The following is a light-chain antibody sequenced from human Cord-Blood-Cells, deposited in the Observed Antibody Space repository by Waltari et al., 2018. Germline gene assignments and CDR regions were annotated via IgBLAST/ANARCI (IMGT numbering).Light chain of an antibody. CDR3: CSYAGSSTYV. V-gene: IGLV2-23*02. J-gene: IGLJ1*01. CDR1: SSGVGGYNL. CDR2: EVS. Sequence: QSALTQPASVSGSPGQSITISCTGTSSGVGGYNLVSWYQQHPGKAPKLIIYEVSKRSSVVCNRFSGSKSGNTAALTIAGRQAEEEADYYCCSYAGSSTYVFGTGTKVTVL.